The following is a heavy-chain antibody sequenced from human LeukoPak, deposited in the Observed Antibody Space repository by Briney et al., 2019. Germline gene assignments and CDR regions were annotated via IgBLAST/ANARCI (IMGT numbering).Heavy chain of an antibody. D-gene: IGHD3-22*01. CDR2: IIPILGIA. CDR1: GGTFSSYT. J-gene: IGHJ4*02. CDR3: ARDSGDSSGYYLAGGGPFDY. Sequence: GASVKVSCKASGGTFSSYTISWVRQPPAQGLEWMGRIIPILGIANYVQKFHGRVTITADKSTSTAYMELSSLRSEDTAVYYCARDSGDSSGYYLAGGGPFDYWGQGTLVTVSS. V-gene: IGHV1-69*04.